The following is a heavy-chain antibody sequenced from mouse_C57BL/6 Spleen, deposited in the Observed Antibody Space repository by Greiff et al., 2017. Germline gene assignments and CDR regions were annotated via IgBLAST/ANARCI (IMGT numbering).Heavy chain of an antibody. CDR2: SRNKANDYTT. CDR1: GFTFSDFY. J-gene: IGHJ2*01. CDR3: ARGSYDYFDY. Sequence: EVNVVESGGGLVQSGRSLRLSCATSGFTFSDFYMEWVRQAPGKGLEWIAASRNKANDYTTEYSASVKGRFIVSRDTSQSILYLQMNALRAEDTAIYYCARGSYDYFDYWGQGTTLTVSS. V-gene: IGHV7-1*01. D-gene: IGHD1-1*01.